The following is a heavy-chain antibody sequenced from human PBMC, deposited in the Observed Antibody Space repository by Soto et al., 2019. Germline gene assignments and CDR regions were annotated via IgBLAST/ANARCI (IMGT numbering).Heavy chain of an antibody. CDR1: GGTFSSYA. CDR2: IIPIFGTA. J-gene: IGHJ4*02. D-gene: IGHD2-15*01. Sequence: QVQLVQSGAEVKKPGSSVKVSCKASGGTFSSYAISWVRQAPGQGLEWMGGIIPIFGTANYAQKFQGRVTITADESTSTAYMELSSLRSEDTAVYYCARANFGEDIVVVVASQTGGFDYWGQGTLVNVSS. V-gene: IGHV1-69*01. CDR3: ARANFGEDIVVVVASQTGGFDY.